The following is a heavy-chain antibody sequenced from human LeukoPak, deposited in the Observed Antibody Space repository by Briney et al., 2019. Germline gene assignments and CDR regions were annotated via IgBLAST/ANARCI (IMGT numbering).Heavy chain of an antibody. CDR1: GGSFIGYH. Sequence: SETLSLTCAVYGGSFIGYHWTWIRQPPGKGLEWIGEINHSGGTNYNPSLKSRVTISVDTSKNQFSLKLSSVTAADTAVYYCASLARGGNWFDPWGQGTLVTVSS. CDR3: ASLARGGNWFDP. D-gene: IGHD6-6*01. CDR2: INHSGGT. V-gene: IGHV4-34*01. J-gene: IGHJ5*02.